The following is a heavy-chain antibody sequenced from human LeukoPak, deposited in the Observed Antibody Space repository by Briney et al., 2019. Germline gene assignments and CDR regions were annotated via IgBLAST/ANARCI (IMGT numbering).Heavy chain of an antibody. Sequence: GGSLRLSCTASGFTFSSYAMTWVRQVPGKGLEWVLAINGAGVNTFYADSVKGRFTISRDNSKNTLYLQMNSLRAEDTAVYYCAKHLSGSRAFDMWGQGTMVTVSS. J-gene: IGHJ3*02. V-gene: IGHV3-23*01. CDR1: GFTFSSYA. D-gene: IGHD3-10*01. CDR3: AKHLSGSRAFDM. CDR2: INGAGVNT.